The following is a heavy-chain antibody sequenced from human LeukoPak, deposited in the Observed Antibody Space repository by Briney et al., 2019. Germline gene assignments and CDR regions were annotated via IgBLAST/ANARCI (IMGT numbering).Heavy chain of an antibody. D-gene: IGHD6-13*01. Sequence: GGSLRLSCAASGFTFSSYAMSWVRQAPRKGLEWVSAISGSGGSTYYADSVKGRFTISRDNSKNTLYLQMNSLRPEDTAVYYCANPQAGPRDYWGQGTLVTVSS. J-gene: IGHJ4*02. V-gene: IGHV3-23*01. CDR2: ISGSGGST. CDR1: GFTFSSYA. CDR3: ANPQAGPRDY.